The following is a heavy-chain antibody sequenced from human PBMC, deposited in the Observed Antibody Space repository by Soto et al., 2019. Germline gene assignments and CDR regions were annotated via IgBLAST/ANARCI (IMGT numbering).Heavy chain of an antibody. D-gene: IGHD6-19*01. V-gene: IGHV4-34*01. CDR1: GGSFSGYY. Sequence: TSETLSLTCAVYGGSFSGYYWSWIRQPPGKGLEWIGEINHSGSTNYNPSLKSRVTISVDTSKNQFSLKLSSVTAADTAVYYCAREDGSSGWYQPYNWFDPWGQGTLVTVSS. CDR2: INHSGST. CDR3: AREDGSSGWYQPYNWFDP. J-gene: IGHJ5*02.